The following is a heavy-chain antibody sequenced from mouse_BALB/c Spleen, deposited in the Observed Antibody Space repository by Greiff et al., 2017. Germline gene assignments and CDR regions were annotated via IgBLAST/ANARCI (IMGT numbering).Heavy chain of an antibody. D-gene: IGHD2-3*01. J-gene: IGHJ3*01. CDR3: ARRGIYDGYSWFAY. CDR2: INPYNGAT. CDR1: GYSFTGYY. V-gene: IGHV1-42*01. Sequence: VQLQQSGPELVKPGASVKISCKASGYSFTGYYMHWVKQSHVKSLEWIGRINPYNGATSYNQNFKDKASLTVDKSSSTAYMQLSSLTSEDSAVYYCARRGIYDGYSWFAYWGQGTLVTVSA.